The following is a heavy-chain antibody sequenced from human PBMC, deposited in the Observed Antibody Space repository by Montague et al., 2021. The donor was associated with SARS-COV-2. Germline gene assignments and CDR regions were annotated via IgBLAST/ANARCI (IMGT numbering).Heavy chain of an antibody. V-gene: IGHV4-59*01. J-gene: IGHJ4*02. D-gene: IGHD3-22*01. Sequence: SETLSLTCAVSGGSISSYYWSWIRQPPGKGLEWIGYIYHSGSTNYNPSLKSRVTISVDTSKNQFSLKLSSVTAADTAVYYCARYYYDSSGYYSAPDLDYWGQGTLVTVSS. CDR3: ARYYYDSSGYYSAPDLDY. CDR2: IYHSGST. CDR1: GGSISSYY.